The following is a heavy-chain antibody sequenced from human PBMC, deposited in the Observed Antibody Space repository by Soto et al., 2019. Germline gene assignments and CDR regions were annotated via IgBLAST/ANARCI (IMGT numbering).Heavy chain of an antibody. D-gene: IGHD5-18*01. J-gene: IGHJ4*02. CDR3: ARAVRGFSQGFDY. CDR1: VNSITSGYY. Sequence: PSATLSLTCAVPVNSITSGYYWGWIRQPPGKGLEWIGTIYHNRNSYYNPSLKSRVSLSVDKSKNQLSLRVSHVTAADTAVYYCARAVRGFSQGFDYWGQGTLVTVS. CDR2: IYHNRNS. V-gene: IGHV4-38-2*01.